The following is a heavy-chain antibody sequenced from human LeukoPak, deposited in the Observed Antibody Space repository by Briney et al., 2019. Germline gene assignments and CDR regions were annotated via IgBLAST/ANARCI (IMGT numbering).Heavy chain of an antibody. Sequence: NSSETLSLTCAVYGGSFSGYYWSWIRQPPGKGLEWIGEINHSGSTNYNPSLKSRVTISVDTSKNQFSLKLSSVTAADTAVYYCASPYPYNNWFDPWGQGTLVTVSS. CDR1: GGSFSGYY. CDR2: INHSGST. J-gene: IGHJ5*02. V-gene: IGHV4-34*01. D-gene: IGHD5-24*01. CDR3: ASPYPYNNWFDP.